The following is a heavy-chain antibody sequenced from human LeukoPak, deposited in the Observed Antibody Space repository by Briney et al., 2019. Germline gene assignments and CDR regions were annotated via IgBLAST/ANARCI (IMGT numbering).Heavy chain of an antibody. J-gene: IGHJ6*02. Sequence: ASVKVSCKASGYTSTSYDINWVRQATGQGLEWMGWMNPNSGNTGYAQKFQGRVTMTRNTSISTAYMELSSLRSEDTAVYYCARGVRIAARPPKAKYYYYGMDVWGQGTTVTVSS. V-gene: IGHV1-8*01. CDR3: ARGVRIAARPPKAKYYYYGMDV. CDR1: GYTSTSYD. CDR2: MNPNSGNT. D-gene: IGHD6-6*01.